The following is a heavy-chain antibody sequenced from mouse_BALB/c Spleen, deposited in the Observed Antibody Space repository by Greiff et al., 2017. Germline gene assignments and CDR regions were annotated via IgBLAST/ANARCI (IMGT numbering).Heavy chain of an antibody. V-gene: IGHV1-9*01. J-gene: IGHJ4*01. CDR3: ARSLYQGYAMDY. Sequence: QVQLQQSGAELMKPGASVKISCKATGYTFSSYWIEWVKQRPGHGLEWIGEILPGSGSTNYNEKFKGKATFTADTSSNTAYMQLSSLTSEDSAVYYCARSLYQGYAMDYWGQGTSVTVSS. CDR2: ILPGSGST. D-gene: IGHD2-12*01. CDR1: GYTFSSYW.